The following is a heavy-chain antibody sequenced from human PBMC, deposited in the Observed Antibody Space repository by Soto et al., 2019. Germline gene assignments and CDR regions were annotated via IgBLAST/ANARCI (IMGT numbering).Heavy chain of an antibody. CDR3: ARGDGDRHDGNGYLGRH. CDR2: IKSDGSGT. J-gene: IGHJ4*02. Sequence: EVQLVESGGGLVQPGESLTLSCAASGFTFSRYWMHWVRQAPGKGLVWVSRIKSDGSGTYYADSVEGRLTISRDNAKNTLYLQMNSLRVEDTAVYFCARGDGDRHDGNGYLGRHWGQGTLVTVSS. CDR1: GFTFSRYW. D-gene: IGHD5-18*01. V-gene: IGHV3-74*01.